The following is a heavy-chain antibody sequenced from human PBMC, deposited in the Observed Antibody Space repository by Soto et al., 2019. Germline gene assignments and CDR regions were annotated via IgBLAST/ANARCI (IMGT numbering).Heavy chain of an antibody. CDR2: ISAYNGNT. CDR1: GYTFTSYG. J-gene: IGHJ4*02. D-gene: IGHD3-9*01. Sequence: ASVKVSCKASGYTFTSYGISWVRQAPGQGLEWMGGISAYNGNTNYAQKLQGRVTMTTDTSTSTAYMELRSLRADDTAVYYCARDNSPLLYDILTGSLGTPPDHWGQGTLVTVSS. CDR3: ARDNSPLLYDILTGSLGTPPDH. V-gene: IGHV1-18*01.